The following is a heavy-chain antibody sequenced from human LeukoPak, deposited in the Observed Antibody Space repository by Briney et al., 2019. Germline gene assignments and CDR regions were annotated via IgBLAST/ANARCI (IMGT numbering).Heavy chain of an antibody. CDR1: GGSISSYY. CDR2: IYTSGST. V-gene: IGHV4-4*09. Sequence: SETLSLTCTVSGGSISSYYWSWIRQPPGKGLDWIGYIYTSGSTNYNPSLKSRVTISVDTSKNQFSLKLSSVTAADTAVYYCARPGSGWHYFDYWGQGTLVTVSS. CDR3: ARPGSGWHYFDY. J-gene: IGHJ4*02. D-gene: IGHD6-19*01.